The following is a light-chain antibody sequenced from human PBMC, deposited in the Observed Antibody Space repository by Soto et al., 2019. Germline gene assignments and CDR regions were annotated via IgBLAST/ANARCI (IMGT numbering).Light chain of an antibody. Sequence: ALTQPASVSGAPGQSITIPSTGTRRDVGGYNYVSWYQQHPGKAPKLIIYDVSNRPSGVSNRFSGSKSGNTASLTISGLQAEDEADYYCSSYTSSSTYVFGTGTKVTVL. V-gene: IGLV2-14*03. CDR3: SSYTSSSTYV. CDR1: RRDVGGYNY. J-gene: IGLJ1*01. CDR2: DVS.